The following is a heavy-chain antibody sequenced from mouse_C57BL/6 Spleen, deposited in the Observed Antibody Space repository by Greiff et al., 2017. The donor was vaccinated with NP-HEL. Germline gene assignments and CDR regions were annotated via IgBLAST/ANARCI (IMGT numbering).Heavy chain of an antibody. V-gene: IGHV1-22*01. Sequence: EVQLQESGPELVKPGASVKMSCKASGYTFTDYNMHWVKQSHGKSLEWIGYINPNNGGTSYNQKFKGKATLTVNKSSSTAYMELRSLTSEDSAVYCGARGSCSNYVGSIDYWGQGTTLTVSS. CDR1: GYTFTDYN. CDR3: ARGSCSNYVGSIDY. CDR2: INPNNGGT. J-gene: IGHJ2*01. D-gene: IGHD2-5*01.